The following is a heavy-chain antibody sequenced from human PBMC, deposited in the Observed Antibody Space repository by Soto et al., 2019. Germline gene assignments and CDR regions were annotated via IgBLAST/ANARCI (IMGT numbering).Heavy chain of an antibody. Sequence: EVQLLESGGGLVQPGGSLRLSCAGSGFTFNNYAMTWVRQAPGKGLEWVSSTLYRDGTTYYADSVKGRFTISSDDSKNTLYAQMNSLRGEDTAVYYCVKDWTGNDCDGGGCLAYWGPGTLVAVSS. CDR1: GFTFNNYA. D-gene: IGHD2-15*01. CDR2: TLYRDGTT. J-gene: IGHJ4*02. V-gene: IGHV3-23*01. CDR3: VKDWTGNDCDGGGCLAY.